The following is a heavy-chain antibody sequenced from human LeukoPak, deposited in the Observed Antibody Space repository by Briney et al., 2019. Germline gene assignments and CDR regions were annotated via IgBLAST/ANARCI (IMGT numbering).Heavy chain of an antibody. Sequence: GESLKISCQASGYSFTSNWMGWVRQLPGKGLEWMGIMFPGDSDTRYSPSFQGQVTISADKSISTAYLQWSSLKASDTAMYYCARHNSNSGSHYDAFDIWGQGTMVTVSS. CDR1: GYSFTSNW. J-gene: IGHJ3*02. CDR2: MFPGDSDT. D-gene: IGHD1-26*01. CDR3: ARHNSNSGSHYDAFDI. V-gene: IGHV5-51*01.